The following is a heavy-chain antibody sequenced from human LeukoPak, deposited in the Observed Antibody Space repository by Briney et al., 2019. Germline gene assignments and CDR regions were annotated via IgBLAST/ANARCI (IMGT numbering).Heavy chain of an antibody. CDR2: IRVDGNEK. V-gene: IGHV3-7*01. Sequence: GGSLRLSCAASRFTFSNYWMSWLRQAPGKGLEWVANIRVDGNEKYYVDSVKGRFTISRDNAQNSLYLQLNSLRAEDTAVYYCARDLNGPSFYWGQGTLVTVSS. J-gene: IGHJ4*02. CDR1: RFTFSNYW. D-gene: IGHD2-8*01. CDR3: ARDLNGPSFY.